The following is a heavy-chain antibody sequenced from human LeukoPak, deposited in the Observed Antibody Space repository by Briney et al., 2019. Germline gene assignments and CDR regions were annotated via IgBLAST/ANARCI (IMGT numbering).Heavy chain of an antibody. CDR3: ARTHYDFWSGYPAHYGMDV. V-gene: IGHV4-4*07. J-gene: IGHJ6*02. D-gene: IGHD3-3*01. CDR1: GGSISSYY. CDR2: IYTSGST. Sequence: SETLSLTCTVSGGSISSYYWSWIRQPAGKGLEWIGRIYTSGSTNYNPSLKSRVTMSVDTSKNQFSLKLSSVTAADTAVYYCARTHYDFWSGYPAHYGMDVWGQGTTVTVSS.